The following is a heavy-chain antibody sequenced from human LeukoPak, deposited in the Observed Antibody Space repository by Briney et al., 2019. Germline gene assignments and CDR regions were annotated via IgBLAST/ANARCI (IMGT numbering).Heavy chain of an antibody. D-gene: IGHD5-24*01. J-gene: IGHJ3*02. CDR1: GGSLKSYY. V-gene: IGHV4-59*01. CDR3: ARVGGMTTINNAAFDI. CDR2: IYHTGST. Sequence: SETLSLTCTVSGGSLKSYYWNWIRQPPGKGLEWTGYIYHTGSTNYNPSLKSRITISLDTSRNQFSLKLTSVTAADTAIYYCARVGGMTTINNAAFDIWGQGTMVAVSS.